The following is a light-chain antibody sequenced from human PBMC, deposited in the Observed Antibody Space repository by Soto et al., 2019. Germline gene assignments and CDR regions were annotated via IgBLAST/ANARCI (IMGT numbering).Light chain of an antibody. V-gene: IGLV1-40*01. Sequence: SVLTQPPSVSWAPGQRVSISCTVGTSNIGAPYDVHWYQHLPGTAPKLLIYGDNNRPSGVPDRFSGSKSGTSASLAITRLQAEDEADYYCQSYDISLHNYVFGTGTKVTVL. J-gene: IGLJ1*01. CDR2: GDN. CDR3: QSYDISLHNYV. CDR1: TSNIGAPYD.